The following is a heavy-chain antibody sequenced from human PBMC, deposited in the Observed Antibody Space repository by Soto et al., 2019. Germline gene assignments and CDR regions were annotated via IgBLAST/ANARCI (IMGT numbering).Heavy chain of an antibody. J-gene: IGHJ5*02. D-gene: IGHD1-26*01. V-gene: IGHV1-18*01. CDR3: ARGGVGDTSGWFDP. CDR2: ITAYNGNT. CDR1: GYIFTSYG. Sequence: QIQLVQSGAEVKKPGASVKVSCKASGYIFTSYGFSWVRQAPGQGLEWMGWITAYNGNTIYAQKVQGRVTMTTDTATSTAYRELRSLRSDDTAVYYCARGGVGDTSGWFDPWGQGTLVTVSS.